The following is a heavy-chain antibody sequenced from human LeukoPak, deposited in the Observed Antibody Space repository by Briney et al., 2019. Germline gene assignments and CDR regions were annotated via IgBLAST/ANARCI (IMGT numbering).Heavy chain of an antibody. CDR2: ISYDGNSQ. D-gene: IGHD1-1*01. J-gene: IGHJ4*02. CDR3: AKPYPTLTTSAVLDN. V-gene: IGHV3-30*18. Sequence: GGSLRLSCAASGFTFSSYGMHWVRQAPGRGLEWVAAISYDGNSQHYGAPVKGRFTISRDNSKNTVYLQINTLRTDDAAIYYCAKPYPTLTTSAVLDNWGQGTLVTVSS. CDR1: GFTFSSYG.